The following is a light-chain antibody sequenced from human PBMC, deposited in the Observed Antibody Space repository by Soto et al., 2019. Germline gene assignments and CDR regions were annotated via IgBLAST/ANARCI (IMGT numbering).Light chain of an antibody. CDR1: QSVTDNY. J-gene: IGKJ1*01. CDR2: GAS. V-gene: IGKV3-20*01. CDR3: QQYSRAPRT. Sequence: EIVLTQSPATLSLSPGERATLSCRASQSVTDNYLAWYQQKPGQAPRLVISGASSRTAGIPDRFSASGSGTDFTLTISRLEPEDFAVYYCQQYSRAPRTFGQGTKVEIK.